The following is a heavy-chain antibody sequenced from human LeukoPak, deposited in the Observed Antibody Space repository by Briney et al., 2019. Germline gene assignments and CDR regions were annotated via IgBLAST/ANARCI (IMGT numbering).Heavy chain of an antibody. CDR1: GFSFSDYN. V-gene: IGHV3-48*01. D-gene: IGHD5-18*01. CDR2: ISSSSSTI. CDR3: ARDLENKDMAYGGYYFDY. J-gene: IGHJ4*02. Sequence: GGSLRLSSAASGFSFSDYNMNWDRQAPGKGLEWVSYISSSSSTIYYADSVRGRFTISRDNAKNSLYLQMNSLRAEDTAVYYCARDLENKDMAYGGYYFDYSGRGARVTVSS.